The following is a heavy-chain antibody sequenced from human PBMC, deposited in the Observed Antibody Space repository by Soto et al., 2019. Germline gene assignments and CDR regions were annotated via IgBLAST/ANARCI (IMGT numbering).Heavy chain of an antibody. J-gene: IGHJ4*02. V-gene: IGHV3-30-3*01. CDR2: ISYDGSNK. CDR3: ARDGRAGDCSGYYFDY. CDR1: GFTFSSYA. D-gene: IGHD2-15*01. Sequence: QVQLVESGGGVVQPGRSLRLSCAASGFTFSSYAMHWVRQAPGKGLEWVAVISYDGSNKYYADSVKGRFTISRDNSKNTLYLQMNSLRAEDTAVYYCARDGRAGDCSGYYFDYWGQGTLVTVSS.